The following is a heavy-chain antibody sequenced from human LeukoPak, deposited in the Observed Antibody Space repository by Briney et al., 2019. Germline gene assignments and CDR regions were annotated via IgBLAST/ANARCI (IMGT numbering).Heavy chain of an antibody. V-gene: IGHV1-69*13. CDR3: ARGKHGDGGSKLLWFGEPTWRAFDI. J-gene: IGHJ3*02. CDR1: GGTFSSYA. CDR2: IIPIFGTA. D-gene: IGHD3-10*01. Sequence: ASVKVSCKASGGTFSSYAISWVRQAPGQGLEWMGGIIPIFGTANYAQKFQGRVTITADESTSTAYMELSSLRSEDTAVYYCARGKHGDGGSKLLWFGEPTWRAFDIWGQGTMVTVSS.